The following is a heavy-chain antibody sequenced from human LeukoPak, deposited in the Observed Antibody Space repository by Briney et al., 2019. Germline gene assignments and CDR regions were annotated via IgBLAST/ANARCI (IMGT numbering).Heavy chain of an antibody. Sequence: PGGSLRLSCAASGFTFSSYGMNWVRQAPGKGLEWVAAISDDGSDKYYGDSVQGRFTISRDDSESTLFLEMKSLRAEDTAVYYCVPSFSGSFVWGQGTPVTVSS. CDR1: GFTFSSYG. V-gene: IGHV3-30*03. D-gene: IGHD3-10*01. CDR2: ISDDGSDK. J-gene: IGHJ4*02. CDR3: VPSFSGSFV.